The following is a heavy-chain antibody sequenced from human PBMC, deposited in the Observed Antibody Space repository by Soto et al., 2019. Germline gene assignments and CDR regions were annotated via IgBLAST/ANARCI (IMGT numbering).Heavy chain of an antibody. J-gene: IGHJ4*02. D-gene: IGHD6-19*01. V-gene: IGHV3-9*01. CDR3: ARDVWTRAPGPPGC. CDR2: ISWNSGTI. Sequence: PGGTLRLSCAACACSLEDYAMHWVRQSPRTGLEWVTGISWNSGTIGYADSVMGRFTISRDNGKNSLYLQMNSLRAEHTPLYCCARDVWTRAPGPPGCCGQGTLGAVAS. CDR1: ACSLEDYA.